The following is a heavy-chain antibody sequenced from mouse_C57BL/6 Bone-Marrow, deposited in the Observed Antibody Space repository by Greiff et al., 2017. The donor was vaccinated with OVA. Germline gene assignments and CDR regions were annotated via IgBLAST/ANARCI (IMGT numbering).Heavy chain of an antibody. V-gene: IGHV5-4*01. Sequence: EVKVEESGGGLVKPGGSLKLSCAASGFTFSSYAMSWVRQTPEKRLEWVATISDGGSYTYYPDNVKGRFTISRDNAKNNLYLQMSYLKSEDTAMYYCARDYYGNWFAYWGQGTLVTVSA. CDR1: GFTFSSYA. D-gene: IGHD2-1*01. CDR3: ARDYYGNWFAY. CDR2: ISDGGSYT. J-gene: IGHJ3*01.